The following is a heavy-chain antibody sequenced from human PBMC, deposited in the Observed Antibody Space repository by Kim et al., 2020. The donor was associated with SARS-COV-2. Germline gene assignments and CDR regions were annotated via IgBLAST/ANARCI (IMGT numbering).Heavy chain of an antibody. Sequence: GGSLRLSCAASGFTFSSYAMHWVRQAPGKGLEWVAVISYDGSNKYYADSVKGRFTISRDNSKNTLYLQMNSLRAEDTAVYYCARESSGTYYDILTGYGMDVWGQGTTVTVSS. J-gene: IGHJ6*02. D-gene: IGHD3-9*01. CDR2: ISYDGSNK. CDR3: ARESSGTYYDILTGYGMDV. V-gene: IGHV3-30*04. CDR1: GFTFSSYA.